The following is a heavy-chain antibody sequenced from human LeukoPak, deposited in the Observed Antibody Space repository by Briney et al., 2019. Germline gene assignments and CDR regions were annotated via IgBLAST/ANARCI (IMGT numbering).Heavy chain of an antibody. Sequence: PGGSLRLSCAASGLTFTDIWMKWVRLAPGRGLEWLANIKPDGNEKYYVDSVKGRFAISRDNAKNEAYLEMNSLRAEDTGVYYCSGRDSSRSPRAYWGQGTLVSVSS. J-gene: IGHJ4*02. CDR2: IKPDGNEK. CDR3: SGRDSSRSPRAY. D-gene: IGHD2-2*01. CDR1: GLTFTDIW. V-gene: IGHV3-7*01.